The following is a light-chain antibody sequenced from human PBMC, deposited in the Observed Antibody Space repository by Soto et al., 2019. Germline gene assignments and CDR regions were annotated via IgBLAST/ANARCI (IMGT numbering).Light chain of an antibody. J-gene: IGKJ1*01. CDR1: QTIGSH. CDR3: QQSYNNPKT. CDR2: AAS. Sequence: DLQMTQSPSSLSASVGDRVTITCRASQTIGSHLNWYQQKPGKAPNLLIYAASSLQSGVPSRFSGSGSGTDFTLTISSLQREDFATYYCQQSYNNPKTFGQGTRVEMK. V-gene: IGKV1-39*01.